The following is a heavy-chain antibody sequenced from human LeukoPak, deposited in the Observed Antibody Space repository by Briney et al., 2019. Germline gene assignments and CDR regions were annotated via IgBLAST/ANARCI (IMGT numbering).Heavy chain of an antibody. CDR1: GFTFSSYS. D-gene: IGHD3-9*01. V-gene: IGHV3-21*01. J-gene: IGHJ4*02. Sequence: PGGSLRLSCAASGFTFSSYSMNWVRQAPGKGLEWVSSISSSSSYIYYADSVKGRFTISRDNAKNSLYLQMNSLRAEDTAVYYCARVGGYYDILTGDGGYWGQGTLVTVSS. CDR2: ISSSSSYI. CDR3: ARVGGYYDILTGDGGY.